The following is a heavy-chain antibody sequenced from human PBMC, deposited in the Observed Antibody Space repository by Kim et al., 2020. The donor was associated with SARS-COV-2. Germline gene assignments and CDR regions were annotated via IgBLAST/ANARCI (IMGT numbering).Heavy chain of an antibody. CDR1: GGTFSSYA. V-gene: IGHV1-69*13. CDR3: ARGMVRGVIIMYY. Sequence: ASVKVSCKASGGTFSSYAISWVRQAPGQGLEWMGGIIPIFGTANYAQKFQGRVTITADESTSTAYMELSSLRSEDTAVYYCARGMVRGVIIMYYWGQGTLVTVSS. D-gene: IGHD3-10*01. CDR2: IIPIFGTA. J-gene: IGHJ4*02.